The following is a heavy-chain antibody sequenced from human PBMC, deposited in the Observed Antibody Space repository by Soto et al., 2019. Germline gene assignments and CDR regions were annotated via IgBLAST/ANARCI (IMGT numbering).Heavy chain of an antibody. CDR3: ARDQWLAYFDY. CDR2: ISSSSSTI. V-gene: IGHV3-48*01. D-gene: IGHD6-19*01. CDR1: GFTFSSYI. Sequence: GGSLRLSCAASGFTFSSYIMNWVRQAPGKGLEWVSYISSSSSTIYYADSVKGRFTISRDNAKSSLYLQMNSLRAEDTAVYYCARDQWLAYFDYWGQGTLVTVSS. J-gene: IGHJ4*02.